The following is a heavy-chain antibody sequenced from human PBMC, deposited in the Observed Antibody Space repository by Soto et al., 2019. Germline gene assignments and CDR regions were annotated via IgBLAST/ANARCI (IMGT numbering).Heavy chain of an antibody. CDR2: INHSGST. Sequence: QVQLQQWGAGLLKPSETLSLTCAVYGGSFSGYYWSWIRQPPGKGLEWIGEINHSGSTNYNPSLKSRVTISVDTSKNQFSLKLSSVTAADTAVYYCARRHMITFGGVIVRSAFDIWRQGTMVTVSS. CDR3: ARRHMITFGGVIVRSAFDI. J-gene: IGHJ3*02. V-gene: IGHV4-34*01. CDR1: GGSFSGYY. D-gene: IGHD3-16*02.